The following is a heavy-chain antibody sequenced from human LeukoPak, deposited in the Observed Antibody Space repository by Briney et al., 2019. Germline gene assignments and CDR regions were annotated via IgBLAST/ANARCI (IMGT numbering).Heavy chain of an antibody. D-gene: IGHD3-22*01. V-gene: IGHV3-48*02. CDR3: ARGEGYYYDSSGDY. CDR1: GFTFSIYS. Sequence: PGGSLRLSCAASGFTFSIYSMNWVRQAPGKGLEWVSYISSSSSTIYYADSVKGRFTISRDNAKNSLYLQMNSLRDEDTAVYYCARGEGYYYDSSGDYWGQGTLVTVSS. CDR2: ISSSSSTI. J-gene: IGHJ4*02.